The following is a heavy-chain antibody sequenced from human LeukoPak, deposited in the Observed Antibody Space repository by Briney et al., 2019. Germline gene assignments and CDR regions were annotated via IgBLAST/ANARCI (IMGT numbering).Heavy chain of an antibody. CDR3: AREYSYGHVVSFDY. CDR1: GGSISSGSYY. D-gene: IGHD5-18*01. J-gene: IGHJ4*02. Sequence: SETLSLTCTVSGGSISSGSYYWSWIRQPAGKGLEWIGRIYTSGSTNYNPSLKSRVTISVDTSKNQFSLKLSSVTAADTAVYYCAREYSYGHVVSFDYWGQGTLVTVSS. CDR2: IYTSGST. V-gene: IGHV4-61*02.